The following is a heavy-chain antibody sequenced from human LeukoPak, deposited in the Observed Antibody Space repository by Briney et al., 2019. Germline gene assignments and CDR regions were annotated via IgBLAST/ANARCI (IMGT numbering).Heavy chain of an antibody. J-gene: IGHJ6*02. CDR2: ISSRGDSL. Sequence: LSLTCAVYGGSFSGYYWSWIRQAPGKGLEWLSFISSRGDSLYCADSVRGRFTISRDNANNSLFLQMNSLRAEDTAVYYCAREVVIVPDYFYYGLDVWGQGTTVSVSS. D-gene: IGHD2/OR15-2a*01. CDR1: GGSFSGYY. CDR3: AREVVIVPDYFYYGLDV. V-gene: IGHV3-11*01.